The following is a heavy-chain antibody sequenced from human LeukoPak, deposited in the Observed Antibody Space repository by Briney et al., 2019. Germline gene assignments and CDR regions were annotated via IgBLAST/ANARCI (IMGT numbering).Heavy chain of an antibody. CDR3: ARGGYNGEYYYYYMDV. CDR2: INHSGST. J-gene: IGHJ6*03. V-gene: IGHV4-34*01. D-gene: IGHD5-18*01. CDR1: GGSFSGYY. Sequence: NPSETLSLTCAVYGGSFSGYYWSWIRQPPGKGLEWIGEINHSGSTNYNPSLKSRVTISVDTSKNQFSLKLSSVTAADTAVYYCARGGYNGEYYYYYMDVWGKGTTVTVSS.